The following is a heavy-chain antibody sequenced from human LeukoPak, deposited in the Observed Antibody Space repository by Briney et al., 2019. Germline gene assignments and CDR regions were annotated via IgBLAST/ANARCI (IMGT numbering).Heavy chain of an antibody. Sequence: PGRSLRLSCAASGFTFSDYDMHWVRQATGKGLEWVSAIGTAGDTYYPGSVKGRFTISRENAKNSLYLQMNSLRAGDTAVYYCARVSHDGYFDYWGQGTLVTVSS. J-gene: IGHJ4*02. V-gene: IGHV3-13*01. CDR3: ARVSHDGYFDY. D-gene: IGHD3-3*01. CDR2: IGTAGDT. CDR1: GFTFSDYD.